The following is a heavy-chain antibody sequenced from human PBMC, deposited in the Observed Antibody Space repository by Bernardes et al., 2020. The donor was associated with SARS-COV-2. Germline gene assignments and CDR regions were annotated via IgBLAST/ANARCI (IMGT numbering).Heavy chain of an antibody. V-gene: IGHV3-66*01. CDR1: GFSFSDYT. CDR2: ISDAGTT. D-gene: IGHD3-10*01. CDR3: TKDPGYGLGVSYEDY. J-gene: IGHJ4*02. Sequence: GGSLRLSCSASGFSFSDYTINWVRQAPGKGLEWVSLISDAGTTYYADSVRGRFTISRDNSRNTVYLQMNSLRVADTAVYHCTKDPGYGLGVSYEDYWGQGTLVTVSS.